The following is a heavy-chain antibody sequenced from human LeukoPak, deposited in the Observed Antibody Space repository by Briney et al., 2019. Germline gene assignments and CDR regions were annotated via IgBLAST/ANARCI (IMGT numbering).Heavy chain of an antibody. CDR3: ARDRARVGASVYYYYGMDV. J-gene: IGHJ6*02. CDR2: IYYSGST. D-gene: IGHD1-26*01. CDR1: GGSISSYY. Sequence: SETLSPTCTVSGGSISSYYWSWIRQPPGKGLEWIGYIYYSGSTNYNPSLKSRVTISVDTSKNQFSLKLSSVTAADTAVYYCARDRARVGASVYYYYGMDVWGQGTTVTVSS. V-gene: IGHV4-59*01.